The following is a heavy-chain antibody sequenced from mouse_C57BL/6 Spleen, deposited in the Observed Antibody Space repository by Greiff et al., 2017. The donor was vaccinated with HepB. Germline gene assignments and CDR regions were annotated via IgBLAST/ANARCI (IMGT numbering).Heavy chain of an antibody. J-gene: IGHJ4*01. CDR1: GFTFSSYA. CDR3: TRAQENYYGSSYGAMDY. CDR2: ISSGGDYI. Sequence: EVKLMESGEGLVKPGGSLKLSCAASGFTFSSYAMSWVRQTPEKRLEWVAYISSGGDYIYYADTVKGRFTISRDNARNTLYLQMSSLKSEDTAMYYCTRAQENYYGSSYGAMDYWGQGTSVTVSS. D-gene: IGHD1-1*01. V-gene: IGHV5-9-1*02.